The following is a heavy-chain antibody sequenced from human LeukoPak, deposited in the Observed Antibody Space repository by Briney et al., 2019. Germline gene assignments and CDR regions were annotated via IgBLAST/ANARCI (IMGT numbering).Heavy chain of an antibody. J-gene: IGHJ4*02. CDR2: ISSSSTTI. D-gene: IGHD3-22*01. V-gene: IGHV3-48*04. CDR3: AMYYYDNSGYAQG. CDR1: GFTFSSYA. Sequence: GGSLRLSCAASGFTFSSYAMSWVRQAPGKGLEWVSYISSSSTTIYYADSVKGRFTISRDNAKNSLYLQMNSLRAKDTAVYYCAMYYYDNSGYAQGWGQGTLVTVSS.